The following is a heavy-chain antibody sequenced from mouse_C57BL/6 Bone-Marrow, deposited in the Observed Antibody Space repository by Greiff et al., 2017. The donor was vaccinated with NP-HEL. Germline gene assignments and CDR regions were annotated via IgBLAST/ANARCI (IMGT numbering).Heavy chain of an antibody. D-gene: IGHD2-5*01. Sequence: EVQLVESGGDLVKPGASLKLSCAASGFTFSSYGMSWVRQTPDKGLEWVGTISRGGGYTYYPDRVKGRVTISRDNAKNTLYLQMSSLKADDTAMYYCARHREYSNYLDYWGQGTTLTVSS. CDR3: ARHREYSNYLDY. J-gene: IGHJ2*01. CDR1: GFTFSSYG. CDR2: ISRGGGYT. V-gene: IGHV5-6*01.